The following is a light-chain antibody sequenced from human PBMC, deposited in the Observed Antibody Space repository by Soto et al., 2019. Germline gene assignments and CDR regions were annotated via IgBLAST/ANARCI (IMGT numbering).Light chain of an antibody. CDR1: SSNIGNNY. J-gene: IGLJ1*01. CDR3: GTWDNSLSAYFV. V-gene: IGLV1-51*02. Sequence: QSLLTQPPSVSAAPGQKVTISCSGSSSNIGNNYVSWYQHLPGTAPKLLIYQNNKRPSGIPDRFSGSKSGTSATLGITGLQTGDEADYYCGTWDNSLSAYFVFGTGTKIT. CDR2: QNN.